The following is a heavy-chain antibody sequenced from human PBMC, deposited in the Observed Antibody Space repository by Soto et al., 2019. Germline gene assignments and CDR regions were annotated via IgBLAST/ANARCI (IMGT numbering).Heavy chain of an antibody. V-gene: IGHV3-48*03. J-gene: IGHJ4*02. CDR1: GFTFTNYE. CDR2: ISRSGGTI. CDR3: VRGGIDY. D-gene: IGHD3-16*01. Sequence: EVQLVESGGGLVQPGGSLRLPCVASGFTFTNYELNWVRQAPGKGLEWVSYISRSGGTIYYTDSVKGRFTISRDNAKNLLFMQMNSLRVEDTAVYYCVRGGIDYWGQGTLVAVSS.